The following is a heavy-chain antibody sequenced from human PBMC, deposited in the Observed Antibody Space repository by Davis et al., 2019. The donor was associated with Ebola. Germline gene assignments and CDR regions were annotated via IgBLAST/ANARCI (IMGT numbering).Heavy chain of an antibody. CDR1: RYTFTSYA. V-gene: IGHV7-4-1*02. J-gene: IGHJ4*02. D-gene: IGHD5-18*01. CDR2: INTNTGNP. Sequence: ASVKVSCKASRYTFTSYAMNWVRQAPGQGLEWMGWINTNTGNPTYAQGFTGRFVFSLDTSVSTAYLQISSLKAEDTAVYYCARCEENPDTTMVSCFDYWGQGTLVTVSS. CDR3: ARCEENPDTTMVSCFDY.